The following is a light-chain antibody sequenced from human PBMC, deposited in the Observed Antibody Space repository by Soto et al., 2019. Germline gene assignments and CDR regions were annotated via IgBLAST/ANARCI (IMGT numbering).Light chain of an antibody. V-gene: IGKV1-5*03. CDR2: KAS. J-gene: IGKJ1*01. CDR1: QSISSW. Sequence: DIQMTQSPSTLSASVGDRVTITCRASQSISSWLAWYQQKPGKAPNLLIYKASSLESGVPSRFSGSGSGTEFTLTISSLQPDDFAPYYCQQYNSYSWTFGQGPKVEIK. CDR3: QQYNSYSWT.